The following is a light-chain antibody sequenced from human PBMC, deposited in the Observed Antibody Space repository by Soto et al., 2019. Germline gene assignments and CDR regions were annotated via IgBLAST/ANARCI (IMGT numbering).Light chain of an antibody. J-gene: IGLJ2*01. CDR3: CAYAGSSPVV. CDR1: SSDVGSYNL. V-gene: IGLV2-23*01. Sequence: QSALTQPASVSGSPGQSITISCTGTSSDVGSYNLVSWYQQHPGKAPKLMIDEGSKRTSGVSNRFSGSKSGNTASLTISGLQAEDEADYYCCAYAGSSPVVFGGGTKVTVL. CDR2: EGS.